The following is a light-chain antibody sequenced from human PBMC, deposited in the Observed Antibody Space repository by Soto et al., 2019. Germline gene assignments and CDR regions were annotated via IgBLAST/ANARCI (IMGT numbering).Light chain of an antibody. CDR1: QSVSSSY. CDR2: GAS. V-gene: IGKV3-20*01. J-gene: IGKJ2*01. Sequence: EIVLTQSPGPLSLSPGEIATLSCRASQSVSSSYLAWYQQKPGQAPRLLIYGASSRATGIPDRFGGSGSGTDFTLTISRLEPEDFAVYYGQQYGSSPPYTVGQGTKLEIK. CDR3: QQYGSSPPYT.